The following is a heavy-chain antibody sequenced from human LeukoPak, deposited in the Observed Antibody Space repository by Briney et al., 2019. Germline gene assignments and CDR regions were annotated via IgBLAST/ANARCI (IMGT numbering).Heavy chain of an antibody. CDR1: GGSISSYY. Sequence: TSETLSLTCTVSGGSISSYYWSWIRQPPGKGLEWIEYIYYSGSTNYNPSLKSRVTISVDTSKNQFSLKLSSVTAADTAVYYCARQVAGMVRGVTPYYFDYWGQGTLVTVSS. CDR3: ARQVAGMVRGVTPYYFDY. CDR2: IYYSGST. V-gene: IGHV4-59*08. D-gene: IGHD3-10*01. J-gene: IGHJ4*02.